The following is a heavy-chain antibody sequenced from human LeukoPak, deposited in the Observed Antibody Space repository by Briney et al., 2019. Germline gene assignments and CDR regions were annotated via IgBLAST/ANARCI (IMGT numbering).Heavy chain of an antibody. D-gene: IGHD5-18*01. CDR3: ARDADTASPMDV. Sequence: SVKVFCKSSGGSFSSYAISWVRQAPGQGLEWMGGIIPIFGTANYAQKFQGRVTITADKSTSTAYRELSSLRSEDTAVYYCARDADTASPMDVWGKGTTVTVSS. V-gene: IGHV1-69*06. J-gene: IGHJ6*04. CDR2: IIPIFGTA. CDR1: GGSFSSYA.